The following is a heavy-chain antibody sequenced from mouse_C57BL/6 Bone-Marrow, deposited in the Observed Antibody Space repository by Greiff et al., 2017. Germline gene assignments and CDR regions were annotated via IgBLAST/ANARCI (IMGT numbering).Heavy chain of an antibody. CDR3: AKGDYYGSSYEMDY. J-gene: IGHJ4*01. D-gene: IGHD1-1*01. Sequence: VQLQESGAELARPGASVKMSCKASGYTFTSYTMHWVKQRPGQGLEWIGYIYPSSGSTKYTQKFKDKATLTADTSSSTAYKQLSSLTTGESAVDYGAKGDYYGSSYEMDYWGQGTSVTVSS. CDR1: GYTFTSYT. CDR2: IYPSSGST. V-gene: IGHV1-4*01.